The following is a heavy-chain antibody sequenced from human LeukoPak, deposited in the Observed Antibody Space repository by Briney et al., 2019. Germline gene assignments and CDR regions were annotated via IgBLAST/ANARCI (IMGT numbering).Heavy chain of an antibody. Sequence: SETLSLTCTVSGGSISSGGYYWSWIRQHPGKGLEWIGYIYYSGSTYYNPSLKSRVTISVDTSKNQFSLKLSSVTAADTAVYYCARANGYCSGGSCNEYAFDIWGQGTMVTVSS. V-gene: IGHV4-31*03. D-gene: IGHD2-15*01. J-gene: IGHJ3*02. CDR3: ARANGYCSGGSCNEYAFDI. CDR2: IYYSGST. CDR1: GGSISSGGYY.